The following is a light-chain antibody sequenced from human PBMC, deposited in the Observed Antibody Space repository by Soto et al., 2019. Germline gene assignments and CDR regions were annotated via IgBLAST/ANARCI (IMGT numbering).Light chain of an antibody. CDR2: GAS. CDR3: QQYGSSPPT. Sequence: EIVLTQSPGTLSLSPGERATLSCRASQSVSTNDLAWYQRKPGQAPRLLIYGASSRATDIPNRFSGSGSGTDFTLTITRLKAEDFAVYYCQQYGSSPPTFGQGTKVEIK. CDR1: QSVSTND. V-gene: IGKV3-20*01. J-gene: IGKJ1*01.